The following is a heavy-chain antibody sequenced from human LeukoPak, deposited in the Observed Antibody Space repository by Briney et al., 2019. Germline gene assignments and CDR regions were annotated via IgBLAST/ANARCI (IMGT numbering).Heavy chain of an antibody. CDR3: ASSDYGDYELDY. J-gene: IGHJ4*02. CDR1: GFTFSSYG. CDR2: ISYDGSNK. V-gene: IGHV3-30*03. Sequence: PGRSLRLSCAASGFTFSSYGMHWVRQAPGKGLEWVAVISYDGSNKYYADSVRGRFTISRDNSKNTLYLQMNSLRAEDTAVYYYASSDYGDYELDYWGQGTLVTVSS. D-gene: IGHD4-17*01.